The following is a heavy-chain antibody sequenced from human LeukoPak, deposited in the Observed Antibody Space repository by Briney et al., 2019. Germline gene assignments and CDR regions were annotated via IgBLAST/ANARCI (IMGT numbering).Heavy chain of an antibody. D-gene: IGHD5-24*01. V-gene: IGHV3-23*01. CDR1: GFTFDDYA. J-gene: IGHJ4*02. Sequence: PGGSLRLSCAASGFTFDDYAMHWVRQAPGKGLEWVSGISGSGGSTYYADSVKGRFTISRDNSKNTLYLQMNSLRAEDTAVYYCAKDEESVRLRRMKMATANDYWGQGTLVTVSS. CDR2: ISGSGGST. CDR3: AKDEESVRLRRMKMATANDY.